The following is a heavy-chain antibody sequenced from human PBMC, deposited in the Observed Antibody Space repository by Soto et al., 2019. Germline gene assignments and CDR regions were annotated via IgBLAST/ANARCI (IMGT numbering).Heavy chain of an antibody. Sequence: PWATLSLTCTVSGGSISSFYWSWIRQPAGKGLEWIGRIYSGGRHNYNPSLKSRVTMSVDTSKNQFSLRLSSVTAADTAMYYCERGSSRCDYWAQGNLVAGSS. D-gene: IGHD6-13*01. V-gene: IGHV4-4*07. J-gene: IGHJ4*02. CDR1: GGSISSFY. CDR3: ERGSSRCDY. CDR2: IYSGGRH.